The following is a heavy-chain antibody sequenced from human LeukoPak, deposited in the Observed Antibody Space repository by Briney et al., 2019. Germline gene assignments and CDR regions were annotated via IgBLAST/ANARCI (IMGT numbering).Heavy chain of an antibody. D-gene: IGHD2-2*01. Sequence: ASVKVSCKASGGTFSSYAISWVRQAPGQGLEWMGGIIPILGTANYAQKFQGRVTITTDESTSTAYMELSSLRSEDTAVYYCARGEVPAAAPGPYFDYWGQGTLVTVSS. CDR2: IIPILGTA. V-gene: IGHV1-69*05. CDR1: GGTFSSYA. J-gene: IGHJ4*02. CDR3: ARGEVPAAAPGPYFDY.